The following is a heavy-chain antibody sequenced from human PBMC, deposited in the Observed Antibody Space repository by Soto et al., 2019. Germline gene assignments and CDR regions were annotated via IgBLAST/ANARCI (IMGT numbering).Heavy chain of an antibody. CDR2: INPNSGGT. CDR1: GYTFTGYY. D-gene: IGHD3-3*01. Sequence: ASVKVSCKASGYTFTGYYMHWVRQAPGQGLEWMGWINPNSGGTNYAQKVQGRVTMTRDTSISTAYMELSRLRSDDTAVYYCARDGLFTLPAPPLRSLEYYGMDVWGQGTTVTVSS. J-gene: IGHJ6*02. CDR3: ARDGLFTLPAPPLRSLEYYGMDV. V-gene: IGHV1-2*02.